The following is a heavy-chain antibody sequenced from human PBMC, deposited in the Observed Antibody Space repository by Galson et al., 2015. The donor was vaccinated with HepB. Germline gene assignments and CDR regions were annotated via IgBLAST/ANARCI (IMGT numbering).Heavy chain of an antibody. CDR3: AKGFFGGTVPKYYFDY. Sequence: SLRLSCAASGFTFDDYAMHWVRQALGKGLEWVSGISWNSGSIGYADSVKGRFTISRDNAKNSLYLQMNSLRAEDTALYYCAKGFFGGTVPKYYFDYWGQGTLVTVSS. D-gene: IGHD3-16*01. CDR1: GFTFDDYA. CDR2: ISWNSGSI. V-gene: IGHV3-9*01. J-gene: IGHJ4*02.